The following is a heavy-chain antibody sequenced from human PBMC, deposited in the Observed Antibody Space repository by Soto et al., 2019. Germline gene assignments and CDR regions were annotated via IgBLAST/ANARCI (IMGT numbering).Heavy chain of an antibody. CDR1: GGTFSSYA. Sequence: QVQLVQSGAEVKKPGSSVKVSCKASGGTFSSYAISWVRQAPGQGLEWMGGIIPIFGTANYAQKFQGRVTITADESTRTAYRERGSLRSEDTAVYYCARGVGGGWYDSDYWGQGTLVTVSS. CDR3: ARGVGGGWYDSDY. V-gene: IGHV1-69*12. D-gene: IGHD6-19*01. CDR2: IIPIFGTA. J-gene: IGHJ4*02.